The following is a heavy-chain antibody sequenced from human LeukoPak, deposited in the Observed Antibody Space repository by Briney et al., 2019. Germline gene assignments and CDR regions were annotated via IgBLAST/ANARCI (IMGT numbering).Heavy chain of an antibody. CDR2: IYHSGST. CDR3: ARLYDSSTYTNWLDP. J-gene: IGHJ5*02. CDR1: GGSISSYY. V-gene: IGHV4-59*01. Sequence: PSGTLSLTCTVSGGSISSYYWSWIRQPPGKGLEWIGYIYHSGSTKYNPSLKSRITISVDTSKNQSSLKLSSVTAADTAVYYCARLYDSSTYTNWLDPWGQGTLVTVSS. D-gene: IGHD3-22*01.